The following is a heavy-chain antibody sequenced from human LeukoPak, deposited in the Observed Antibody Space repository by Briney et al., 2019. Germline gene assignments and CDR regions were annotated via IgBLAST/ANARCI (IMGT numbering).Heavy chain of an antibody. CDR3: ARDSTEYDAFDI. Sequence: PGGPLRLPCAAWILIFWRYDELGLRPAPGKGLEWVADIWYDGSNKYYADSVKGRFTISRDNSKNTLYLQMNSLRAEHAAVYYCARDSTEYDAFDIWGQGTMVTVSS. CDR1: ILIFWRYD. V-gene: IGHV3-33*08. CDR2: IWYDGSNK. J-gene: IGHJ3*02. D-gene: IGHD1-1*01.